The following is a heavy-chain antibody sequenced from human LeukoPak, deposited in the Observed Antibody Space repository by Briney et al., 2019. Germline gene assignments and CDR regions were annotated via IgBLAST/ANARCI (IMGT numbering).Heavy chain of an antibody. Sequence: SETLSLTCTVSGGSISGSSYYWGWIRQPPGKGLEWIGSIYYSGSTYYNPSLKSRVTISVDTSKNQFSLKLSSVTAADTAVYYCARHFYYDSSGYYLIVPYYFDYWGQGTLVTVSS. D-gene: IGHD3-22*01. J-gene: IGHJ4*02. CDR3: ARHFYYDSSGYYLIVPYYFDY. CDR2: IYYSGST. V-gene: IGHV4-39*01. CDR1: GGSISGSSYY.